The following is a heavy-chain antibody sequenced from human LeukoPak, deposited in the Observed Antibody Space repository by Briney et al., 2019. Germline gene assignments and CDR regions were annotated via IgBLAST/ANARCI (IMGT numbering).Heavy chain of an antibody. J-gene: IGHJ4*02. D-gene: IGHD6-13*01. V-gene: IGHV3-23*01. CDR3: AKDAWAAAGTGY. CDR2: ISGSGGST. CDR1: GFTFSSYA. Sequence: GGSLRLSCAASGFTFSSYAVSWVRQAPGKRLEWVSAISGSGGSTYYEDAVKGRFTISRDNSKNTLYLQMNSLRAEDTAVYYCAKDAWAAAGTGYWGQGTLVTVSS.